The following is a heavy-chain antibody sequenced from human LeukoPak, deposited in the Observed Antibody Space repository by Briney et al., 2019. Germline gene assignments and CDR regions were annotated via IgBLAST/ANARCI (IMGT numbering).Heavy chain of an antibody. D-gene: IGHD3-10*01. V-gene: IGHV3-21*01. Sequence: GGSLRLTCAASGFTFSRHNMNWVRQAPGKGLEWVSSISSSSSYIYYADSVKGRFTISRDNARNSLYLQMNSLRAEDTAVYYCVRGKANYGSGSDVWGKGTTVTVSS. CDR2: ISSSSSYI. J-gene: IGHJ6*04. CDR1: GFTFSRHN. CDR3: VRGKANYGSGSDV.